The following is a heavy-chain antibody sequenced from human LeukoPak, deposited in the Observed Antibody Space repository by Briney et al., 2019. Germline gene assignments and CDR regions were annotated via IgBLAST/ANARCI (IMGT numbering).Heavy chain of an antibody. CDR3: ARVTDWNDLDY. V-gene: IGHV4-59*02. CDR2: IYYTGIS. CDR1: GASVSHYF. D-gene: IGHD1-1*01. Sequence: SETLSLTCIVSGASVSHYFWSWIRQPPGKGLESIGNIYYTGISNYNPSLKSRVTISVDTSKNQFSLKLSSVIAADTAVYYCARVTDWNDLDYWGPGTLVTVSS. J-gene: IGHJ4*02.